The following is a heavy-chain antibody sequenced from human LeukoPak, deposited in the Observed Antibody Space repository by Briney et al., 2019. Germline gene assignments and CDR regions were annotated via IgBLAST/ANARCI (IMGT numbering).Heavy chain of an antibody. CDR1: GGSISSYY. Sequence: PSETLSLTCTVSGGSISSYYWSWIRQPAGKGLEWIWRIYTSGSTNYNPSLKSRVTMSVDTSKNQFSLKLSSVTAADTAVYYCARDRSFSGSSIFDPWGQGTLDTVSS. CDR2: IYTSGST. V-gene: IGHV4-4*07. D-gene: IGHD3-10*01. J-gene: IGHJ5*02. CDR3: ARDRSFSGSSIFDP.